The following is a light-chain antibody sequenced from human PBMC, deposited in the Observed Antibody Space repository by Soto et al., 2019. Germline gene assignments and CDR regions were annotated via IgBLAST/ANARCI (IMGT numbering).Light chain of an antibody. CDR2: GAS. J-gene: IGKJ1*01. Sequence: PGTLSLSPGERATLSCRASQSVSSSYLAWYQQKPGQAPRLLIYGASSRATGIPDRFSGSGSGTDFTLTISRLEPEDFAVYYCQQYGSSPRTFGQGTKVDIK. CDR1: QSVSSSY. V-gene: IGKV3-20*01. CDR3: QQYGSSPRT.